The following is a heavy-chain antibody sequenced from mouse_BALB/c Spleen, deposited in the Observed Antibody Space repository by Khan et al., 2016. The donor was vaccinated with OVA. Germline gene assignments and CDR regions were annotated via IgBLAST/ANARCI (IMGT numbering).Heavy chain of an antibody. D-gene: IGHD1-1*01. CDR3: SRLAYYYNSEGFAY. J-gene: IGHJ3*01. V-gene: IGHV5-6*01. Sequence: EVELVESGGDLVKPGGSLKLSCAASGFTFSTYGMSWVRQTPEKRLEWVATISTGGTYTYYPDSVKGRFTISRDNAKNTRYLQLSSLKSEDTAIYYCSRLAYYYNSEGFAYWGQGTLVTVSA. CDR1: GFTFSTYG. CDR2: ISTGGTYT.